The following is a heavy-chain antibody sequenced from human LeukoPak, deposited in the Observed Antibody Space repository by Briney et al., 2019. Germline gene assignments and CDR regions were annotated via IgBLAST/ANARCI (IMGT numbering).Heavy chain of an antibody. CDR2: IYYSGST. D-gene: IGHD3-10*01. V-gene: IGHV4-39*07. Sequence: SETLSLTCTVSGGSISSSSYYWGWIRQPPGKGLEWIGSIYYSGSTYYNPSLKSRVTISVDTSKNQFSLKLSSVTAADTAVYYCARDTVTMVRGAYSCFDPWGQGTLVTVSS. J-gene: IGHJ5*02. CDR1: GGSISSSSYY. CDR3: ARDTVTMVRGAYSCFDP.